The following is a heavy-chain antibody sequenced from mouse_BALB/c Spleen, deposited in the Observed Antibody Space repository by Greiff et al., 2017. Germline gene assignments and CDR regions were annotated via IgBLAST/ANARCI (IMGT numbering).Heavy chain of an antibody. D-gene: IGHD2-1*01. CDR3: ARIYYGNFYFDY. CDR1: GYSFTSYW. J-gene: IGHJ2*01. V-gene: IGHV1-14*01. Sequence: QLQQPGAELVRPGASVKLSCKASGYSFTSYWMNWVKQKPGQGLEWIGYINPYNDGTKYNEKFKGKATLTSDKSSSTAYMELSSLTSEDSAVYYCARIYYGNFYFDYWGQGTTLTVSS. CDR2: INPYNDGT.